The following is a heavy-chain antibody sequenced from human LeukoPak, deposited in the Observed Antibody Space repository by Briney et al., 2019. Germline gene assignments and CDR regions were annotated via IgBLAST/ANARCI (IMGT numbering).Heavy chain of an antibody. CDR3: ARDATTAVGWVYMDV. CDR1: GFTVSSNY. Sequence: GGSLRLSCAASGFTVSSNYMSWVRQAPGKGLEWVSIIYSGGSTFYADSVKGRFTISRDNAENSVYLQMNSLRADDTALYYCARDATTAVGWVYMDVWGKGTTVTISS. CDR2: IYSGGST. V-gene: IGHV3-53*01. J-gene: IGHJ6*03. D-gene: IGHD6-13*01.